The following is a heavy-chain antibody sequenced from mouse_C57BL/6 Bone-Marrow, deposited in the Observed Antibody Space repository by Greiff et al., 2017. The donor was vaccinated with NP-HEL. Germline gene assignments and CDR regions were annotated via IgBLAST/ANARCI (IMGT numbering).Heavy chain of an antibody. CDR3: ARSSSPFAY. CDR2: ISNGGGST. J-gene: IGHJ3*01. Sequence: EVMLVESGGGLVQPGGSLKLSCAASGFTFSDYYMYWVRQTPEKRLEWVAYISNGGGSTYSPDTVKGRFTISRDNAKNTLYLQMSRLKSEDTAMYYCARSSSPFAYWGQGTLVTVSA. CDR1: GFTFSDYY. V-gene: IGHV5-12*01. D-gene: IGHD1-1*01.